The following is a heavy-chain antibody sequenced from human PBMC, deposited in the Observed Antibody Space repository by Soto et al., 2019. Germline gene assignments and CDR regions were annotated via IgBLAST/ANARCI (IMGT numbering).Heavy chain of an antibody. CDR3: TKDTFGDRDS. CDR1: EFTFSHYW. D-gene: IGHD4-17*01. Sequence: EVHLVESGGGLVQPGGSLRLSCADSEFTFSHYWMHWVRQAPGKGLVRVSRINPDGTTTNYADSVKGRFTISRDNAKNTLYLQMNSLRGEDTAMYYCTKDTFGDRDSWGQGTLVTVSS. V-gene: IGHV3-74*01. CDR2: INPDGTTT. J-gene: IGHJ4*02.